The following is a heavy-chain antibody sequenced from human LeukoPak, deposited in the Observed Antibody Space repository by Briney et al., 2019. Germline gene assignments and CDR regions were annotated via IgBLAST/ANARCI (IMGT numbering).Heavy chain of an antibody. J-gene: IGHJ5*02. V-gene: IGHV4-39*07. Sequence: PLETLSLTCTVSGGSISSSSYYWGWIRQPPGKGLEWIGSIYYSGSTYYNPSLKSRVTISVDTSKNQFSLKLSSVTAADTAVYYCARDRLQLQSWGQGTLVTVSS. D-gene: IGHD1-1*01. CDR2: IYYSGST. CDR3: ARDRLQLQS. CDR1: GGSISSSSYY.